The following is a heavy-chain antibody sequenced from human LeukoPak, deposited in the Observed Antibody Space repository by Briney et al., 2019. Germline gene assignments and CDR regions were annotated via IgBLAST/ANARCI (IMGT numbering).Heavy chain of an antibody. CDR3: AKDPNGDYIGAFDF. Sequence: GGSLRLSCAASAFSFSKFALIWVRQAPGKGLEWVSAITADGGYTLYADAVKGRFTVSRDNSKNTLYLQINSLRPEDTAMYYCAKDPNGDYIGAFDFWGQGTMVTVSS. CDR2: ITADGGYT. J-gene: IGHJ3*01. CDR1: AFSFSKFA. V-gene: IGHV3-23*01. D-gene: IGHD4-17*01.